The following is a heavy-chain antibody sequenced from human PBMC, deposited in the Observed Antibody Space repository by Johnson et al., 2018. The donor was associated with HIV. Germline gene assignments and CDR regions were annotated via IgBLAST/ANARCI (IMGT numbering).Heavy chain of an antibody. D-gene: IGHD2-2*03. CDR1: GFTFDDYG. CDR2: INWNGGST. Sequence: VQLVESGGGVVRPGGSLRLSCAASGFTFDDYGMTWVRQVPWKGLEWVSGINWNGGSTGYADSVKGRFSIFRDNAKNSLALQMNSLRAEDTALYYCARDGYCSSSSCYHDAFDLWGQGTMVTVSS. CDR3: ARDGYCSSSSCYHDAFDL. J-gene: IGHJ3*01. V-gene: IGHV3-20*04.